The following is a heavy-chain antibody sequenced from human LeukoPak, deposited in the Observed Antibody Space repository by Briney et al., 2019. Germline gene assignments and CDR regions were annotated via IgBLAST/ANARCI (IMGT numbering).Heavy chain of an antibody. D-gene: IGHD2-15*01. CDR2: ISSSGSTI. V-gene: IGHV3-48*03. CDR3: ARELLLAFDI. Sequence: GGSLRLPCAASGFTFSSYEMNWVRQAPGKGLEWVSYISSSGSTIYYADSVKGRFTISRDNAKNSLYLQMNSLRAEDTAVYYCARELLLAFDIWGQGTMVTVSS. CDR1: GFTFSSYE. J-gene: IGHJ3*02.